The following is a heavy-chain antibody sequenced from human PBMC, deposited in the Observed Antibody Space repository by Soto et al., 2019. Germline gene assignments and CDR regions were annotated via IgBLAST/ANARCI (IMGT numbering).Heavy chain of an antibody. D-gene: IGHD2-15*01. CDR1: GFSFSDCG. V-gene: IGHV3-30*18. CDR2: ISSDGSDK. CDR3: VKGSEVARQELDY. Sequence: QVQLVESGGGVVQPGRSLRLSCAASGFSFSDCGMHWVRHAPGKGLEWVAAISSDGSDKYYSESVKGRFTISRDNSRNTLFLQMTSLRVGYTAVYYCVKGSEVARQELDYWGQGTLVTVSS. J-gene: IGHJ4*02.